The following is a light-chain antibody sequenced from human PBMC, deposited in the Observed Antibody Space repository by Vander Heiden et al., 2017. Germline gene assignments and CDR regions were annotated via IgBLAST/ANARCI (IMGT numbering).Light chain of an antibody. Sequence: DIQMTQPPSSLSASVGDRVTITCRASQSSSSYLNWYQQKPGEAPKLLIYAAASLQSGVASRFSGSGAGTDVTLTISSLQPEDFATYYCQQSYSTPPLTFGGGTKVEIK. V-gene: IGKV1-39*01. J-gene: IGKJ4*01. CDR3: QQSYSTPPLT. CDR2: AAA. CDR1: QSSSSY.